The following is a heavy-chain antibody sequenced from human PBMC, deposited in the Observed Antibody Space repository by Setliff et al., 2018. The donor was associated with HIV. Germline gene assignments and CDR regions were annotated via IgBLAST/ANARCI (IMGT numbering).Heavy chain of an antibody. V-gene: IGHV3-7*01. CDR1: GFTFRNYW. J-gene: IGHJ6*02. D-gene: IGHD3-22*01. CDR2: IKQDGSEK. CDR3: ARDSGGYYYGMDV. Sequence: GESLRLSCVASGFTFRNYWMNWVRQAPGKGLEWVANIKQDGSEKYYVDSVKGRFTISRDNDKNSLYLQMNSLRAEGTAVYYCARDSGGYYYGMDVWGQGTTVTVSS.